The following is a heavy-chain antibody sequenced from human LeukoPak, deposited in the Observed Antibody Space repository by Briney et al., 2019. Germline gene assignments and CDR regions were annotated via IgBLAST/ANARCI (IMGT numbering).Heavy chain of an antibody. CDR1: GLTFRNYA. V-gene: IGHV3-23*01. CDR3: AKELDSSGYFDS. Sequence: GGSLRLSCAASGLTFRNYAVSWVRQAPGKGLEWVSAISGSGDSTYYPDSVKGRFTISRDNSKNTLYLQMNSLRAEDTAVYYCAKELDSSGYFDSWGQGTLVTVSS. CDR2: ISGSGDST. D-gene: IGHD3-22*01. J-gene: IGHJ4*02.